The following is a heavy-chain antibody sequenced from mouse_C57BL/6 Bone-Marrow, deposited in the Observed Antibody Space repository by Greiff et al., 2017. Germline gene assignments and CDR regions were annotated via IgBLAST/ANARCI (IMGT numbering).Heavy chain of an antibody. V-gene: IGHV5-6*01. CDR3: ARQGRTGTEARDY. CDR2: ISSGGSYT. CDR1: GFTFSSYG. D-gene: IGHD4-1*01. Sequence: EVQLVESGGDLVKPGGSLKLSCAASGFTFSSYGMSWVRLTPDTRLERVANISSGGSYTYSTDSVKGRFTISRDNAKNTLYLQMSSLKSEDTAMYYCARQGRTGTEARDYWGQGTSVTVSS. J-gene: IGHJ4*01.